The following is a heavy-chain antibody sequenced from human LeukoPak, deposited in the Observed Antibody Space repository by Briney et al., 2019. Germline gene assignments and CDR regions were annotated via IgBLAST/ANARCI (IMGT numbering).Heavy chain of an antibody. CDR1: GGSISSYY. Sequence: SETLSLTCTVSGGSISSYYWSWIRQPPGKGLEWIGYIYYSGSTNYNPSLKSRVTISVDTSKNQFSLKLSSVTAADTAVYYCARGPSGYSYGYGMDVWGQGTTVTVSS. CDR3: ARGPSGYSYGYGMDV. CDR2: IYYSGST. V-gene: IGHV4-59*01. D-gene: IGHD5-18*01. J-gene: IGHJ6*02.